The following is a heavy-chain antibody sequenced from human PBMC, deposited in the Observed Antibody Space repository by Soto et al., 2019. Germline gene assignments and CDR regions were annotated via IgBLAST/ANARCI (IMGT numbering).Heavy chain of an antibody. Sequence: PGGSLRLSCAASGFTFSSYAMHCVRQAPGKGLEWVAFISYDGSNKYYADSVKGRFTISRDNSKNTLYLQMNSLRAEDTAVYYCARDRGLREAYYFDYWGQGTLVTVSS. V-gene: IGHV3-30-3*01. D-gene: IGHD4-17*01. CDR2: ISYDGSNK. CDR1: GFTFSSYA. J-gene: IGHJ4*02. CDR3: ARDRGLREAYYFDY.